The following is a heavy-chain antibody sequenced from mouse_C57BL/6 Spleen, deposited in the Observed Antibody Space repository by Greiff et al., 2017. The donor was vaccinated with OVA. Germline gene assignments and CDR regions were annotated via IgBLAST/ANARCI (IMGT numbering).Heavy chain of an antibody. CDR1: GFTFSDYG. CDR2: ISSGSSTI. J-gene: IGHJ3*01. CDR3: ATSAYYSNYPFAY. V-gene: IGHV5-17*01. D-gene: IGHD2-5*01. Sequence: DVQLQESGGGLVKPGGSLKLSCAASGFTFSDYGMHWVRQAPEKGLEWVAYISSGSSTIYYADTVKGRFTISRDNAKNTLFLQMTSLRSEDTAMYYCATSAYYSNYPFAYWGQGTLVTVSA.